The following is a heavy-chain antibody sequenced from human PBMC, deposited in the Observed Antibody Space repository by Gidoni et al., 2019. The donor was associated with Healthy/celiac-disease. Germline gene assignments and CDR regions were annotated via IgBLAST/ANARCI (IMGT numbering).Heavy chain of an antibody. CDR3: AKPFYYGSGSYSVPFDY. D-gene: IGHD3-10*01. CDR1: GLTFSSYA. J-gene: IGHJ4*02. CDR2: ISGSGGST. Sequence: AASGLTFSSYAMSWVRQAPGKGLEWVSAISGSGGSTYYADSVKGRFTISRDNSKNTLYLQMNSLRAEDTAVYYCAKPFYYGSGSYSVPFDYWGQGTLVTVSS. V-gene: IGHV3-23*01.